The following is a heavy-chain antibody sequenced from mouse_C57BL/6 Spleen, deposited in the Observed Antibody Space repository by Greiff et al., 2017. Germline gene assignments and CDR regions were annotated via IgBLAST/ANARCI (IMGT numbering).Heavy chain of an antibody. J-gene: IGHJ4*01. D-gene: IGHD2-4*01. CDR2: IHPNSGST. Sequence: VQLQQPGAELVKPGASVKLSCKASGYTFTSYWMHWVKQRPGQGLEWIGMIHPNSGSTNYNEKFKSKATLTVDKSSSTAYMQLSSLTSEDSAVYYCARRHDYDDYYAMDYWGQGTSVTVSS. CDR1: GYTFTSYW. V-gene: IGHV1-64*01. CDR3: ARRHDYDDYYAMDY.